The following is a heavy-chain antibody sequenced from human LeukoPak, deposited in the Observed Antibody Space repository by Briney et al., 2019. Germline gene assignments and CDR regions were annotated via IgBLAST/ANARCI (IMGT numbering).Heavy chain of an antibody. J-gene: IGHJ4*01. Sequence: GGSLRLSCAVSGFTVTNDYMNWVRQAPGKGLEWVSIIYSGGSTYYADSVKGRFTISRDSSNNTLFLQMSNLRADDSGLYYCATDVRSSPLGFWGHGTPVTVSS. CDR3: ATDVRSSPLGF. CDR2: IYSGGST. D-gene: IGHD6-13*01. V-gene: IGHV3-66*01. CDR1: GFTVTNDY.